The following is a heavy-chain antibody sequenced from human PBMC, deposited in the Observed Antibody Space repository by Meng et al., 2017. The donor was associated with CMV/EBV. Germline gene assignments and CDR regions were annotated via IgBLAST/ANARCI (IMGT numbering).Heavy chain of an antibody. CDR2: INHSGST. D-gene: IGHD3-9*01. V-gene: IGHV4-34*01. CDR3: ARGRVGYDILTGSTYYYYYGMDV. J-gene: IGHJ6*02. CDR1: GGSFSGYY. Sequence: SETLSLTCAVYGGSFSGYYWSWIRQPPGKGLEWIGEINHSGSTNYNPSLKSRVTISVDTSKNQFSLKLSSVTAADTAVYSCARGRVGYDILTGSTYYYYYGMDVWGQGTTVTVSS.